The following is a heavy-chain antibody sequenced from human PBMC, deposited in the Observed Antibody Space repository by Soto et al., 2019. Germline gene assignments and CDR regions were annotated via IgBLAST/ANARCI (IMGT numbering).Heavy chain of an antibody. V-gene: IGHV4-4*07. J-gene: IGHJ4*02. CDR1: GDSVSSHY. Sequence: KPPETLSLTCTVSGDSVSSHYWSWIRQPAGKGLEWLGRLYNDERTNYNPSLKSRVTMSMDTSKNQFSLKLTSVTAADSAVYFCAREPLAHSYFDFWGQGILVTVSS. CDR3: AREPLAHSYFDF. CDR2: LYNDERT.